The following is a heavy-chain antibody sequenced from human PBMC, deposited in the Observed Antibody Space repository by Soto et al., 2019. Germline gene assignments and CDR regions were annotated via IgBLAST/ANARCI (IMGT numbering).Heavy chain of an antibody. J-gene: IGHJ4*02. V-gene: IGHV3-30*03. CDR2: ISYDGTNK. D-gene: IGHD3-10*01. CDR3: ARAAKTNYGSGPEMGLDY. CDR1: GFTFSDYG. Sequence: PGGSLRLSCAVSGFTFSDYGMHWVRQAPDKGLEWVAAISYDGTNKYYTDSVKGRFTISRDNSENTLYLQMNSLRAEDTAVYYCARAAKTNYGSGPEMGLDYWGQGTLVTVSS.